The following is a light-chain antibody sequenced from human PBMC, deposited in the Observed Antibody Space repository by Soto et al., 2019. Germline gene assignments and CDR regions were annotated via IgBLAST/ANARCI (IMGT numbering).Light chain of an antibody. J-gene: IGKJ1*01. Sequence: VLTQSPGTLSLSPGXRATLSCRASQSVSSTYLAWYQQKPGQAPRLLIYGASSRATGIPDRFSGSGSGTDFTLTISRLEPEDFAVYYCQQFGSSPRTFGQGTKVDIK. CDR2: GAS. CDR3: QQFGSSPRT. CDR1: QSVSSTY. V-gene: IGKV3-20*01.